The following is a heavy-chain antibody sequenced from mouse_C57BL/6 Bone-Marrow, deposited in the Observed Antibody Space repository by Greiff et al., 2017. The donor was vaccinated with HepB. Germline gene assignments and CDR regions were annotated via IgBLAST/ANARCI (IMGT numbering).Heavy chain of an antibody. CDR2: INPNNGGT. V-gene: IGHV1-26*01. CDR3: ARGDYFFFDY. J-gene: IGHJ2*01. Sequence: EVQLQQSGPELVKPGASVKISCKASGYTFTDYYMNWVKQSHGKSLEWIGDINPNNGGTSYNQKFKGKATLTVDKSSSTAYMELRSLTSEDSAVDYCARGDYFFFDYWGQGTTLTVSS. D-gene: IGHD1-1*01. CDR1: GYTFTDYY.